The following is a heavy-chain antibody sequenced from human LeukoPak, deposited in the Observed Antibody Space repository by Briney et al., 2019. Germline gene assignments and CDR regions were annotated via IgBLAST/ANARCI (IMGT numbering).Heavy chain of an antibody. CDR1: GGSISSYY. CDR3: ARAEADMVRGVIIGWYFDY. J-gene: IGHJ4*02. D-gene: IGHD3-10*01. V-gene: IGHV4-4*07. CDR2: IYTSGST. Sequence: SETLSLTCTVSGGSISSYYWSWIRQPAGKGLEWIGRIYTSGSTNYNPSLKSRVTMSVDTSKNQFSLKLSSVTAADMAVYYCARAEADMVRGVIIGWYFDYWGQGTLVTVSS.